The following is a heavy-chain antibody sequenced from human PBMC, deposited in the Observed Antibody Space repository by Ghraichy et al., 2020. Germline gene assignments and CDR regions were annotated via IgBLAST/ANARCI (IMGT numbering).Heavy chain of an antibody. CDR1: GFSLSTSGMC. V-gene: IGHV2-70*11. D-gene: IGHD1-26*01. CDR2: IDWDDDK. Sequence: SGPTLVKPTQTLTLTCTFSGFSLSTSGMCVSWIRQPPGKALEWLARIDWDDDKYYSTSLKTRLTISKDTSKNQVVLTMTNMDPVDTATYYCARIRKYSGSYYYYYGMDVWGQGTTVTVSS. CDR3: ARIRKYSGSYYYYYGMDV. J-gene: IGHJ6*02.